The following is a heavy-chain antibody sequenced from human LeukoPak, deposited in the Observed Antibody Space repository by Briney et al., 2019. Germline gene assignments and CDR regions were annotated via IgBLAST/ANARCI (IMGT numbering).Heavy chain of an antibody. V-gene: IGHV3-7*01. CDR2: IKQDGSEK. D-gene: IGHD6-6*01. J-gene: IGHJ4*02. Sequence: GGSLRLSCVASGFTFSSHWMNWVRQAPGKGLEWVANIKQDGSEKYYVDSVKGRFTISRDNTKNSLYLQMNSLRAEDTAVYYCARDGYSSSSVLRYWGQGTLVTVSS. CDR1: GFTFSSHW. CDR3: ARDGYSSSSVLRY.